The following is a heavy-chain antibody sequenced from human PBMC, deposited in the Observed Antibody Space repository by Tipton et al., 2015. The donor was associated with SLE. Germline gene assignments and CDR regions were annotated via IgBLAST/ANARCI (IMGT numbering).Heavy chain of an antibody. CDR1: GDSLSDSY. Sequence: TLSLTCTVSGDSLSDSYWSWIRQPPGERLEWLGYISHNGGTAYNPSLSSRVTISIDTSKKQFSLRLRSATAADTAVYYCAKSVAVRPKFDNWGQGALVTASS. D-gene: IGHD6-19*01. CDR3: AKSVAVRPKFDN. CDR2: ISHNGGT. J-gene: IGHJ4*02. V-gene: IGHV4-4*09.